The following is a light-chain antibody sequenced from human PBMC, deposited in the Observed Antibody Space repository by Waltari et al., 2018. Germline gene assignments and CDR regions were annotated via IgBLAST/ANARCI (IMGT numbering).Light chain of an antibody. Sequence: EIVLTQSPATLSLSPGGRATLSCRASQSVNEYLAWYQQIPGQAPRLLIYDASNRATGIPARFSGSGSGTDFTLTISSLEPEDFAIYYCHVRSNWPPVTFGGGTKVEIK. J-gene: IGKJ4*01. V-gene: IGKV3-11*01. CDR3: HVRSNWPPVT. CDR1: QSVNEY. CDR2: DAS.